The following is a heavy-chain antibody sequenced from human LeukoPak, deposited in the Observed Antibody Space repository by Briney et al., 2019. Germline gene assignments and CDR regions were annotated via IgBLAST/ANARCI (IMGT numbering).Heavy chain of an antibody. D-gene: IGHD2-2*01. CDR2: IKSKTDGGTT. V-gene: IGHV3-15*01. CDR3: TTDPDIVVVPAALFDY. Sequence: GGSLRLSCAASGFTLSNAWMSWVRQAPGKGLEWVGRIKSKTDGGTTDYAAPVKGRFTISRDDSKNTLYLQMNSLKTEDTAVYYCTTDPDIVVVPAALFDYWGQGTLVTVSS. J-gene: IGHJ4*02. CDR1: GFTLSNAW.